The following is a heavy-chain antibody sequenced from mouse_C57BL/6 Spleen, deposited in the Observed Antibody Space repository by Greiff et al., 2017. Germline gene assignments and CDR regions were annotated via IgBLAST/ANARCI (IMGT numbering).Heavy chain of an antibody. V-gene: IGHV1-53*01. CDR3: ARSGYYGSSYGYAMDY. CDR1: GYTFTSYW. Sequence: QVQLQQPGTELVKPGASVKLSCKASGYTFTSYWMHWVQQRPGQGLEWIGNINPSNGGTNYNEKFKSKATLTVDKSSSTAYMQLSSLTPEDSAVYYCARSGYYGSSYGYAMDYWGQGTSVTVSS. D-gene: IGHD1-1*01. CDR2: INPSNGGT. J-gene: IGHJ4*01.